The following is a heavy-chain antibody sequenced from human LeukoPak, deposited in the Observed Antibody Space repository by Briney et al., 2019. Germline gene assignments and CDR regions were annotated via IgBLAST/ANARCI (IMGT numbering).Heavy chain of an antibody. CDR3: AAELYGGNSDCCNFEI. V-gene: IGHV3-30*02. CDR1: GFSFRHYG. J-gene: IGHJ3*02. Sequence: PGGSLRLSCAASGFSFRHYGMYWVRQAPGKGLEWVSFIRDDGDAQYYADSVKGRFTISRDNSNNALFLQMNGLRAEDTAVYYCAAELYGGNSDCCNFEIWGQGTMVTVSS. D-gene: IGHD4-23*01. CDR2: IRDDGDAQ.